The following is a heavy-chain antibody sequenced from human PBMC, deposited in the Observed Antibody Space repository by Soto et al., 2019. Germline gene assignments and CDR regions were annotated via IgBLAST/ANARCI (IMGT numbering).Heavy chain of an antibody. D-gene: IGHD3-9*01. Sequence: ASVKVSCTASGYTFTSYGISWVRQAPGQGLEWMGWISAYNGNTNYAQKLQGRVTMTTDTSTSTAYMELRSLRSDDTAVYYCAIHVLRYFDWLSTFDYWGQGTLVTVSS. CDR2: ISAYNGNT. J-gene: IGHJ4*02. CDR3: AIHVLRYFDWLSTFDY. V-gene: IGHV1-18*01. CDR1: GYTFTSYG.